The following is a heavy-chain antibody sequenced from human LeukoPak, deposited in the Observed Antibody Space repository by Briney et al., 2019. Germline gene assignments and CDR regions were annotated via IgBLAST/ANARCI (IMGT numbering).Heavy chain of an antibody. Sequence: SETLSLTCAVYGGSFSGYYWSWIRQPPGKGLEWIGEINHSGSTNYNPSLKSRVTISVDTSKNQFSLKLSSVTAADTAVYYCARGGDYGISGYYFDYWGQGTLVTVSS. J-gene: IGHJ4*02. D-gene: IGHD4-17*01. CDR3: ARGGDYGISGYYFDY. V-gene: IGHV4-34*01. CDR1: GGSFSGYY. CDR2: INHSGST.